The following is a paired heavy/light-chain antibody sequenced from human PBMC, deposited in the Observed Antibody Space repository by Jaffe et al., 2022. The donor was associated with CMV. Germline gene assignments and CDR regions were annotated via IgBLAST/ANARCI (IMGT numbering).Light chain of an antibody. CDR1: QDIKNS. CDR3: QQYNNPRDT. CDR2: GAS. Sequence: DIQMTQSPSSLSASVGDRVTITCQASQDIKNSLSWYQQKPGEAPKLLIYGASNLHAGVPSRFSGSGSGRDFTFTITSLQPEDIATYYCQQYNNPRDTFGPGTKVEIK. J-gene: IGKJ3*01. V-gene: IGKV1-33*01.
Heavy chain of an antibody. D-gene: IGHD3-16*02. CDR2: IIPKVDIA. J-gene: IGHJ6*03. V-gene: IGHV1-69*09. CDR3: ARGQYYDNVWATYRYIGGPMGV. Sequence: QVQLVQSGAEVKRPGSSVKVSCKASGGTFSSYAINWVRQAPGQGLEWMGRIIPKVDIANYAQNFQGRVTITADKSTNTAYMELSSLTSEDTAVYFCARGQYYDNVWATYRYIGGPMGVWGKGTTVTVS. CDR1: GGTFSSYA.